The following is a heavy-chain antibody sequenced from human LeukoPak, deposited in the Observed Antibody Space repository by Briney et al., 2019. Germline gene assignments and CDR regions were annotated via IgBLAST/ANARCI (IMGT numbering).Heavy chain of an antibody. CDR2: INHSGST. CDR3: ARGQGYYGSGSYYPRKPFDY. V-gene: IGHV4-34*01. J-gene: IGHJ4*02. Sequence: SETLSLTSAVYGGSFSGYYWSWTPQPPGKGLEWIGEINHSGSTNYNPSLKSLVTISVDTSKSQFSLKLSSVTAADTAVYYCARGQGYYGSGSYYPRKPFDYWGQGTLVTVSS. CDR1: GGSFSGYY. D-gene: IGHD3-10*01.